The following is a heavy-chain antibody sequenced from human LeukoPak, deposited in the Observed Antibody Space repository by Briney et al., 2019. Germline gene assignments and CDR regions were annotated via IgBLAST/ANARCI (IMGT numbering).Heavy chain of an antibody. J-gene: IGHJ4*02. CDR3: ARGGEVVVALDY. CDR1: GGSISSGDYY. Sequence: PSETLSLTCTVSGGSISSGDYYWSWIRQPPGKGLEWIGYIYYSRSTYYNPYLKSRVTISVDTSKNQFSLKLSSVTAADTAVYYCARGGEVVVALDYWGQGTLVTVSS. V-gene: IGHV4-30-4*01. D-gene: IGHD3-22*01. CDR2: IYYSRST.